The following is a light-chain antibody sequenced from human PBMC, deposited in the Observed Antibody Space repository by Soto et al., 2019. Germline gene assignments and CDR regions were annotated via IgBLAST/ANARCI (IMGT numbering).Light chain of an antibody. CDR2: AAS. V-gene: IGKV1-5*01. J-gene: IGKJ1*01. CDR3: QQRTNWPWT. CDR1: QSISSW. Sequence: DIQMTQSPSTLSASVGDRVTITCRATQSISSWLAWYQQKPGKAPKFLIYAASSLESGVPARFSGSGSETDFTLTISGVEPEDFAVYCCQQRTNWPWTFGQGTKVDIK.